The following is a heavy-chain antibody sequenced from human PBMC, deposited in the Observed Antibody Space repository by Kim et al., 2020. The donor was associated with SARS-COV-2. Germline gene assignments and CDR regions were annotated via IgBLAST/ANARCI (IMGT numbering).Heavy chain of an antibody. Sequence: GGSLRPSCAASGFTFSSYAMSWVRQAPGKGLEWVSVIYSGGSSTYYADSVKGRFTISRDNSKNTLYLQMNSLRAEDTAVYYCARGVGATDWFDPWGQGTL. CDR3: ARGVGATDWFDP. V-gene: IGHV3-23*03. CDR1: GFTFSSYA. D-gene: IGHD1-26*01. J-gene: IGHJ5*02. CDR2: IYSGGSST.